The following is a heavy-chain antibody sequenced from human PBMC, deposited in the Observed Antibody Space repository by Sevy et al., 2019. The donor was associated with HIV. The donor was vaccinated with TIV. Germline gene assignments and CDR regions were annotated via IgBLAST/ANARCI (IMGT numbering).Heavy chain of an antibody. V-gene: IGHV3-21*01. Sequence: GGSLRLSCAASGFTFSSYSMNWVRQAPGKGLEWVSSISSSSSYIYYADSVKGRLTISRDNAKNSLFLQMNSLSAEDTGVYYCVREGLGGFSYSLDCWGQGTLVTVSS. CDR1: GFTFSSYS. CDR2: ISSSSSYI. D-gene: IGHD3-16*01. J-gene: IGHJ4*02. CDR3: VREGLGGFSYSLDC.